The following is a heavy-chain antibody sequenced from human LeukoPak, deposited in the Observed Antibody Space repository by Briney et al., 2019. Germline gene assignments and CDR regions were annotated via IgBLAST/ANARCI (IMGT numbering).Heavy chain of an antibody. CDR3: ARGSYSSSWSYYYYYYMDV. V-gene: IGHV4-61*02. J-gene: IGHJ6*03. CDR2: IYTSGST. Sequence: SETLSLTCTVSGGSISSGSYYWSWIRQPAGKGLEWIGRIYTSGSTNYNPSLKSRVTMSVDTSKNQFSLKLSSVTAADTAVYYCARGSYSSSWSYYYYYYMDVWGKGTTVTVSS. D-gene: IGHD6-13*01. CDR1: GGSISSGSYY.